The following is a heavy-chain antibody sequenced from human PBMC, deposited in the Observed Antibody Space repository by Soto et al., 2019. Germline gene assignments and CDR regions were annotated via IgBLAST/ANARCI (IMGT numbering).Heavy chain of an antibody. CDR2: IYHSGST. CDR1: GGSISSYS. Sequence: SETLSLTCTVSGGSISSYSWSWIRQPPGKGLEWIGYIYHSGSTYYNPSLKSRVTISVDRSKNQFSLKLSSVTAADTAVYYCARASTTVTTLDYSGQGTLVTVSS. V-gene: IGHV4-30-2*01. D-gene: IGHD4-17*01. J-gene: IGHJ4*02. CDR3: ARASTTVTTLDY.